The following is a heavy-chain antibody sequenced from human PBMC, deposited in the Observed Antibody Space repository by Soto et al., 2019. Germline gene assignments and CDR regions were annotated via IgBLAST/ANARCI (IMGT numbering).Heavy chain of an antibody. CDR3: ARDPRRSNCSGGSCYSDFDY. CDR2: INYSGST. CDR1: GGSFSGYY. Sequence: PSETLSLTCAVYGGSFSGYYWSWIRQPPGKGLVWIGDINYSGSTNYNPSLKSRVAISIDSSKTRFSLNLSSVTAAGTAVYYCARDPRRSNCSGGSCYSDFDYWGQGTLVTVS. D-gene: IGHD2-15*01. J-gene: IGHJ4*02. V-gene: IGHV4-34*01.